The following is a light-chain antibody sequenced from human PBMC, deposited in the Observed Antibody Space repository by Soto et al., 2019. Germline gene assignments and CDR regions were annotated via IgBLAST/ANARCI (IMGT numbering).Light chain of an antibody. V-gene: IGKV3-11*01. CDR3: QQRSNWPPG. CDR2: DAS. Sequence: EIVVTQSPATLSLSPGERATLSCRASQSVSSYLAWYQQKPGQAPRLLIYDASNRATGIPARFSGSGSGTDFTLTISSLEPEDFAVYYCQQRSNWPPGFGQGTKVDIK. J-gene: IGKJ1*01. CDR1: QSVSSY.